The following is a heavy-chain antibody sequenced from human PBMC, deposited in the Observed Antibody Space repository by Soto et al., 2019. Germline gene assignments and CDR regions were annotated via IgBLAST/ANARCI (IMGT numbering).Heavy chain of an antibody. J-gene: IGHJ4*02. CDR2: INPYSGNT. V-gene: IGHV1-18*04. CDR3: AREMDSGYAHDFDY. D-gene: IGHD5-12*01. Sequence: ASVKVSCKTSGYTFSSHGISWVRQAPGQGPEWLGWINPYSGNTHFAQKVQGRVTLTTDTSTSTAYMELRSLTSDDTAMYYCAREMDSGYAHDFDYWGLGTLVTVSS. CDR1: GYTFSSHG.